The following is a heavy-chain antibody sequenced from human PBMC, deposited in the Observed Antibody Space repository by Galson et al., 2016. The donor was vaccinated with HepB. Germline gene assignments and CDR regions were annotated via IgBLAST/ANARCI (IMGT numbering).Heavy chain of an antibody. D-gene: IGHD6-19*01. J-gene: IGHJ3*02. Sequence: SLRLSCAASGFTFDDYGMSWVRQVPGKGLEWVSGIHWNGESESYGDSVRGRVTTSSDNSRNSVSLQLNSLRAEDTALYYCARVAGGGQRGAIDIWGQGTMVIVSS. V-gene: IGHV3-20*04. CDR1: GFTFDDYG. CDR3: ARVAGGGQRGAIDI. CDR2: IHWNGESE.